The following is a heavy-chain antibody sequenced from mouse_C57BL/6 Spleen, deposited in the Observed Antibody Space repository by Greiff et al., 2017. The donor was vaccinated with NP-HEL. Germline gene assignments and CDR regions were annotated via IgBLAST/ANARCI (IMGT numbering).Heavy chain of an antibody. Sequence: VQLQQSGAELVKPGASVKISCKASGYAFSSYWMNWVKQRPGKGLEWIGQIYPGDGDTNYNGKFKGKATLTADKSSSTAYMQLSSLTSEDSAVYFCARLRTIVTSYFDYWGQGTTLTVSS. CDR3: ARLRTIVTSYFDY. D-gene: IGHD2-5*01. CDR2: IYPGDGDT. J-gene: IGHJ2*01. CDR1: GYAFSSYW. V-gene: IGHV1-80*01.